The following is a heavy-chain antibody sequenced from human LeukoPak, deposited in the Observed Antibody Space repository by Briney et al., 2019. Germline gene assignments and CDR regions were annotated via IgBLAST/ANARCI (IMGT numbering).Heavy chain of an antibody. D-gene: IGHD1-26*01. CDR1: GFTFTDAW. CDR2: IKSKTDGGTA. Sequence: GGSLRLSCAASGFTFTDAWMNWVRQAPGKGLEWVGRIKSKTDGGTADYAAPVKGSFTISRDDSKNTLYLQIHSLKIEDTAVYYCTTFTWAANDYWGQGTLVTVSS. CDR3: TTFTWAANDY. V-gene: IGHV3-15*01. J-gene: IGHJ4*02.